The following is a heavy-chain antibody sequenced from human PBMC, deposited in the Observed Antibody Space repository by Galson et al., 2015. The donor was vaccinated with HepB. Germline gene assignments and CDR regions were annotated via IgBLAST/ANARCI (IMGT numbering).Heavy chain of an antibody. CDR1: GFTFSSYS. Sequence: SLRLSCAASGFTFSSYSMNWVRQAPGKGLEWVSFISSSTSYIYYADSVKGRFTISRDNAKNSLYLQMNSLRAEDTAVYYCARAYGSGSYYNRAQGYYMDVWGKGTTVTVSS. CDR2: ISSSTSYI. CDR3: ARAYGSGSYYNRAQGYYMDV. D-gene: IGHD3-10*01. V-gene: IGHV3-21*01. J-gene: IGHJ6*03.